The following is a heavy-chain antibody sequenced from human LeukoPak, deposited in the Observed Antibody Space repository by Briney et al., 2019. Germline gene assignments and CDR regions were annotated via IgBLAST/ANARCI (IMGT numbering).Heavy chain of an antibody. V-gene: IGHV3-7*01. CDR2: INDGGKEE. J-gene: IGHJ6*04. D-gene: IGHD4-11*01. CDR1: GFTFKKTW. Sequence: GGSLRLSCAASGFTFKKTWMAWVRQAPGKGLEWVANINDGGKEEKYVDSVKGRFTISRDNSRNTLYLQMDSLRGDDTAVYYCVKDMGTTYMSSMDVWGKGTTVTVSS. CDR3: VKDMGTTYMSSMDV.